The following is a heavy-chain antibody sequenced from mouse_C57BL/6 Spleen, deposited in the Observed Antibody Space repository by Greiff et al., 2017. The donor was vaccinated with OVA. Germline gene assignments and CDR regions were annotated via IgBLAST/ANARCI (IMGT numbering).Heavy chain of an antibody. D-gene: IGHD1-3*01. J-gene: IGHJ3*01. CDR3: ARSGEEFAD. CDR1: GYTFTDYN. Sequence: VQLMESGPELVKPGASVTIPCKASGYTFTDYNLHWVKQSPGKSLAWIGDIHPNNGGTIYNQKFKGKATLTVDKSSSTAYMELRSLTSEDTAVYYCARSGEEFADWGKGTRVTVSA. CDR2: IHPNNGGT. V-gene: IGHV1-18*01.